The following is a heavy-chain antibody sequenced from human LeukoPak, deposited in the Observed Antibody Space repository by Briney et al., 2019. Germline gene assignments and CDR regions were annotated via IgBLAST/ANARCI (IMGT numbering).Heavy chain of an antibody. V-gene: IGHV4-61*01. CDR3: ARVPGGGTAAN. D-gene: IGHD1-7*01. CDR2: NYYSGST. J-gene: IGHJ3*01. Sequence: SETLSLTCTVSGGSVSSGSYYWSWIPQPPGKGLEWIGYNYYSGSTNYNPSLKSRLTISVDTSKNQFSLKLRSVTAADTAVYYCARVPGGGTAANWGQGTMVTVSS. CDR1: GGSVSSGSYY.